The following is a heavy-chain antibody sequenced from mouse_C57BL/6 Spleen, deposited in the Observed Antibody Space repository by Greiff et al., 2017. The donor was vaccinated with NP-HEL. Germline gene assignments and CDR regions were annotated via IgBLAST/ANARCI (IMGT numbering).Heavy chain of an antibody. J-gene: IGHJ4*01. CDR3: VSPAYYSNYYAMDY. CDR2: ITSKSNNYAT. Sequence: EVQRVESGGGLVQPKGSLKLSCAASGFSFNPYAMNWVRQAPGKGLEWVARITSKSNNYATYHDDSVKARITISRDASESMLYLQMNNLTTDDAAKYYCVSPAYYSNYYAMDYWGQGTSVTVPS. CDR1: GFSFNPYA. D-gene: IGHD2-5*01. V-gene: IGHV10-1*01.